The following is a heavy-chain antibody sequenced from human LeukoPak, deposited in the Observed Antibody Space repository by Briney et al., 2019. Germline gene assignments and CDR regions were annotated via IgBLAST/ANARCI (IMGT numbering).Heavy chain of an antibody. V-gene: IGHV3-30*03. CDR2: ISSDGNDK. J-gene: IGHJ4*02. CDR1: GVTFRSYG. Sequence: GGSLRLSCAASGVTFRSYGMHWVRQAPGKGLEWVALISSDGNDKLYGDSVRGRFTISRDDSKSTLYLQMNSLRAEDTAVYYCTTKVIRGNSGDDYDDWGQGTLVTISS. CDR3: TTKVIRGNSGDDYDD. D-gene: IGHD5-12*01.